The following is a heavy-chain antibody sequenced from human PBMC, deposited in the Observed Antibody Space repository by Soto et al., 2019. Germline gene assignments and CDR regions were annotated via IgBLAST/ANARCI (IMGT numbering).Heavy chain of an antibody. Sequence: SETLSLTCTVSGGSISSGGYYWSWIRQHPGKGLEWIGYIYYSGSTYYNPPLKSRVTISVDTSKNQFPLKLSSVTAADTAVYYCARFIAAAGTGYFDYWGQGTPVTVSS. J-gene: IGHJ4*02. CDR3: ARFIAAAGTGYFDY. CDR2: IYYSGST. CDR1: GGSISSGGYY. V-gene: IGHV4-31*03. D-gene: IGHD6-13*01.